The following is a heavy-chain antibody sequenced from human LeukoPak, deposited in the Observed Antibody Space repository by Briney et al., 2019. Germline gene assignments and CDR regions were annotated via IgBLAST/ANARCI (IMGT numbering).Heavy chain of an antibody. CDR3: ARRPDYGGNSGYFDY. CDR1: RYDFTSYW. Sequence: KPGESLEISCKGSRYDFTSYWIGWVRQMPGKGLEWMGIIYPGDSDAKYSPSFQGQVTISADKSISTAFLQWGSLKASDTAMYYCARRPDYGGNSGYFDYWGQGTLVTVTS. D-gene: IGHD4-23*01. V-gene: IGHV5-51*01. CDR2: IYPGDSDA. J-gene: IGHJ4*02.